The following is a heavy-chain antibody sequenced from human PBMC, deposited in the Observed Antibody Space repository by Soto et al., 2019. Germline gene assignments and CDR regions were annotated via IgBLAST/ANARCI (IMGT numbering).Heavy chain of an antibody. D-gene: IGHD2-15*01. J-gene: IGHJ6*02. CDR2: IKTDGGTR. V-gene: IGHV3-74*01. CDR1: GFTFSSYW. Sequence: EVQLVESGGGLVQPGGSLRLSCTASGFTFSSYWMHWVRQAPGKGLAWVSRIKTDGGTRSYAGSVTGRFTISRDNAKNTLFLQMNSLGAEDTAVYYCARGTIGGSRYYRMDVWGQGTTVTVSS. CDR3: ARGTIGGSRYYRMDV.